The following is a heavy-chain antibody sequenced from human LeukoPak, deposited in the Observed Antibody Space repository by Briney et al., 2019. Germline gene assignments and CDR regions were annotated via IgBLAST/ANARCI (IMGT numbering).Heavy chain of an antibody. V-gene: IGHV3-21*01. CDR1: GFTFSSYS. CDR2: ISSSSSYI. Sequence: GGSLRLSCAASGFTFSSYSMNWVRQAPGKGLEWVSSISSSSSYIYYADSVKGRFTISRDNAKNSLYLQMNSLRAEDTAVYYCARDRSIAVAALDYWGQGTLVTVSS. CDR3: ARDRSIAVAALDY. D-gene: IGHD6-19*01. J-gene: IGHJ4*02.